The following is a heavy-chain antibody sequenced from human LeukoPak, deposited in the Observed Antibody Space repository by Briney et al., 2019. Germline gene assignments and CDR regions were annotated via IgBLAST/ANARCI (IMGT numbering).Heavy chain of an antibody. CDR3: TRRVAVTGTLKAYFDY. J-gene: IGHJ4*02. CDR1: GGSISGYY. Sequence: NPSETLSLTCSVSGGSISGYYWSWIRQPPGKELEWIGYVYNSENTKYNPSLESRVTISLDTSKNQFSLRLNSVTTADTAVYFCTRRVAVTGTLKAYFDYWGQGILVTVSS. D-gene: IGHD6-19*01. V-gene: IGHV4-4*08. CDR2: VYNSENT.